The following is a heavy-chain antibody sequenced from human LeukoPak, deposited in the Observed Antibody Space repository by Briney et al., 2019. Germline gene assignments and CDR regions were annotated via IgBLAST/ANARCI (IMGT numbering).Heavy chain of an antibody. V-gene: IGHV3-74*01. CDR3: ARPRKGDDAFDI. J-gene: IGHJ3*02. CDR2: INTDGSST. CDR1: GFTFSSYW. D-gene: IGHD2-21*01. Sequence: GGSLRLSCAASGFTFSSYWMHWVRQAPGKGLVWVSRINTDGSSTSYADSVKGRFTISRDNAKNTLYLQMNSLRAEDTAVYYCARPRKGDDAFDIWGQGTMVTVSS.